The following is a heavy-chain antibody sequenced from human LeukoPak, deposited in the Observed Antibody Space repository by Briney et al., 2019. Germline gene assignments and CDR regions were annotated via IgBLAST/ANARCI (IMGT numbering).Heavy chain of an antibody. Sequence: PSETLSLTCTVSGGSFSSHYWSWIRQPPGKGLEWIGYIYSIGSTNYNPSLKSRVTISFDTSKSQFSLKLTSVTAADTAVYFGARDPAAVINGLDMWGQGTMVTVSS. V-gene: IGHV4-59*11. CDR2: IYSIGST. J-gene: IGHJ3*02. CDR3: ARDPAAVINGLDM. CDR1: GGSFSSHY. D-gene: IGHD2-21*01.